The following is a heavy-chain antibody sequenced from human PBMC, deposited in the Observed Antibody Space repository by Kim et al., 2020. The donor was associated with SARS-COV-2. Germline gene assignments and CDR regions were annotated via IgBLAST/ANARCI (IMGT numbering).Heavy chain of an antibody. V-gene: IGHV1-18*01. J-gene: IGHJ4*02. CDR2: ISAYNGNT. CDR1: GYTFTSYG. Sequence: ASVKVSCKASGYTFTSYGISWVRQAPGQGLEWMGWISAYNGNTNYAQKLQGRVTMTTDTSTSTAYMELRSLRSDDTAVYYCARDIASPRYFDWLLELDYWGPGSLVTVSS. D-gene: IGHD3-9*01. CDR3: ARDIASPRYFDWLLELDY.